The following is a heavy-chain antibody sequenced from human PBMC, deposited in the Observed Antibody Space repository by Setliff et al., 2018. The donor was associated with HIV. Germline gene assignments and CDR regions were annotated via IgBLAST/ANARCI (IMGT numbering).Heavy chain of an antibody. J-gene: IGHJ4*02. CDR1: GASFTDYY. Sequence: PSQTLSLTCAFYGASFTDYYWNWIRLPPGKVLEWIGEIHHTGHINYNPSFKSRVTMSLDMSTNQFSLKMASMTAADSAVYYCARFDVTPMTTRDYWGQGTQVTVSS. CDR3: ARFDVTPMTTRDY. CDR2: IHHTGHI. D-gene: IGHD4-17*01. V-gene: IGHV4-34*01.